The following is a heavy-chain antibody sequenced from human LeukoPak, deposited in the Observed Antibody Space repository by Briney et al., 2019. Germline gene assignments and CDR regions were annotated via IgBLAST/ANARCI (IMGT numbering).Heavy chain of an antibody. CDR1: GSRFTSYW. V-gene: IGHV5-51*01. Sequence: GESLQISCKGSGSRFTSYWIGWVRQMPGKGLEWMGIIYPGDSDTRYSPSFQGQVTISADKSTSTAYLQWSSLKASDTAMYYCARRSIVVVPAAKGIYFDYWGQGTLVTVSS. CDR2: IYPGDSDT. D-gene: IGHD2-2*01. CDR3: ARRSIVVVPAAKGIYFDY. J-gene: IGHJ4*02.